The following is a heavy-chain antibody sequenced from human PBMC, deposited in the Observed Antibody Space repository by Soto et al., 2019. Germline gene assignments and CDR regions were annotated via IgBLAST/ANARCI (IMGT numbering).Heavy chain of an antibody. CDR2: IYYSGST. CDR3: ATQEVGGSYVYTFDP. V-gene: IGHV4-39*01. Sequence: SETLSLTCTVSGGSITSSSYYWGWIRQPPGKGLEWIGSIYYSGSTYYNPSLKNQVTISVDTSKKQFSLKLSSVTAADTAVYYCATQEVGGSYVYTFDPWGQGTLVTVSS. D-gene: IGHD1-26*01. J-gene: IGHJ5*02. CDR1: GGSITSSSYY.